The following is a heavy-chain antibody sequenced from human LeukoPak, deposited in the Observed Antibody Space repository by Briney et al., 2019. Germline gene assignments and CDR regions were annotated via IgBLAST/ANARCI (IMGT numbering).Heavy chain of an antibody. J-gene: IGHJ6*03. CDR1: GGSISSYY. CDR3: ARGYCSGGSCYSGGYYYYYYMDV. Sequence: SETLSLTCTVSGGSISSYYWSWIRQPPGKGLEGIGYIYYSGSTNYNPSLKSRVTISVDTSKNQFSLKLSSVTAADTAVYYCARGYCSGGSCYSGGYYYYYYMDVWGKGTTVTVSS. D-gene: IGHD2-15*01. CDR2: IYYSGST. V-gene: IGHV4-59*01.